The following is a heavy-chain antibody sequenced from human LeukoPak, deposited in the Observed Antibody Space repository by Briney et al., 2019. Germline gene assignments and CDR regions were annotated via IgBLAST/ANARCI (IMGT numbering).Heavy chain of an antibody. J-gene: IGHJ6*04. CDR3: ARVEITMVRDGSYYYYGMDV. CDR2: VIPIFGTA. Sequence: ASVKVSCKASGGTFSSYAISWVRQAPGQGLEWMGGVIPIFGTANYAQKFQGRVTITADKSTSTAYMELSSPRSEDTAVYYCARVEITMVRDGSYYYYGMDVWGKGTTVTVSS. CDR1: GGTFSSYA. D-gene: IGHD3-10*01. V-gene: IGHV1-69*06.